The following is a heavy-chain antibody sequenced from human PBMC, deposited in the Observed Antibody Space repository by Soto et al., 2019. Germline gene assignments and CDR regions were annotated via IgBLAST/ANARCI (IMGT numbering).Heavy chain of an antibody. CDR2: ISAHNGNT. D-gene: IGHD1-1*01. Sequence: QVHLVQSGAEVKKPGASVKVSCKGSGYSFTTYGITWVRQAPGQGLEWMAWISAHNGNTNYAQKLQGRVTVTRDASTSTAYMELRSLRSDDTAVYYCARRRYGDYWGQGALVTVSS. CDR3: ARRRYGDY. CDR1: GYSFTTYG. J-gene: IGHJ4*02. V-gene: IGHV1-18*01.